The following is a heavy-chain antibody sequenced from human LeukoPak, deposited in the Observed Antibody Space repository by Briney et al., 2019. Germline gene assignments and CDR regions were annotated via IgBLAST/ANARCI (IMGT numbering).Heavy chain of an antibody. Sequence: SVKVSCKASGGTFSSYAVSWVRQAPGQGLEWMGGIIPIFGTANYAQKFQGRVTITADESTSTAYMELSSLRSEDTAVYYCARDYCSSTSCPFDYWGQGALVTVSS. D-gene: IGHD2-2*01. CDR1: GGTFSSYA. CDR3: ARDYCSSTSCPFDY. CDR2: IIPIFGTA. J-gene: IGHJ4*02. V-gene: IGHV1-69*13.